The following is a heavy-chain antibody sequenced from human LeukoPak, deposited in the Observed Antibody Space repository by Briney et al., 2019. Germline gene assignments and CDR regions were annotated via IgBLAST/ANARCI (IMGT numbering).Heavy chain of an antibody. J-gene: IGHJ4*02. CDR3: ASSSTWYGSGIDN. Sequence: WVRQPAGKGLEWIGSISYSGSTYYNPSLKSRVTISVDTSKNQFSLKLSSVTAADTAVYYCASSSTWYGSGIDNWGQGTLVTVSS. V-gene: IGHV4-39*01. D-gene: IGHD6-13*01. CDR2: ISYSGST.